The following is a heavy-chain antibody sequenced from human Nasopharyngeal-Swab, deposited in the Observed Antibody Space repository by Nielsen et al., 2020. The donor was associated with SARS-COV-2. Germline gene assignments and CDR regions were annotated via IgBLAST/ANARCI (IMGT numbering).Heavy chain of an antibody. J-gene: IGHJ4*02. CDR2: IYWDDDK. Sequence: SGPTLVKPTQTLTLTCTFSGFSLSTSGVGVGWIRQPPGKALEWLALIYWDDDKRYSPSLKSRLTITKDTSKNQVVLTMTNMDPVDTATYYCRAYSSSWYFDYWGQGTLVTVSS. V-gene: IGHV2-5*02. CDR1: GFSLSTSGVG. D-gene: IGHD6-13*01. CDR3: RAYSSSWYFDY.